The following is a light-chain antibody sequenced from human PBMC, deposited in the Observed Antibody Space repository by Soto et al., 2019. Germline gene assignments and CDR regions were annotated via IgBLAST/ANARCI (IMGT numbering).Light chain of an antibody. V-gene: IGLV2-8*01. CDR2: EVV. Sequence: QSALTQPPSASGSPGQSVTISCTGTKSDIGVYDFVSWYQHHPGKAPRLIIYEVVQRPSGVPDRFSGSKSGNTASLTVSGLQAADEADYYCFSYTSSGTYVFGTGTKVTVL. J-gene: IGLJ1*01. CDR3: FSYTSSGTYV. CDR1: KSDIGVYDF.